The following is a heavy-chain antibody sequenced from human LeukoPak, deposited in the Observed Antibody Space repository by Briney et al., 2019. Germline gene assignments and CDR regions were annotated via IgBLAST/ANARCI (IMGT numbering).Heavy chain of an antibody. Sequence: GGSLRLSCVASGFTVSSNFMSWVRQAPGKGLEWVSLIDRGGNTYYADSVKGRFTISRDTSKNALYLQMNSLRAEDTAVYYCARVSGYDYDYFDYWGQGTLVTVSS. J-gene: IGHJ4*02. CDR3: ARVSGYDYDYFDY. D-gene: IGHD5-12*01. CDR2: IDRGGNT. CDR1: GFTVSSNF. V-gene: IGHV3-53*01.